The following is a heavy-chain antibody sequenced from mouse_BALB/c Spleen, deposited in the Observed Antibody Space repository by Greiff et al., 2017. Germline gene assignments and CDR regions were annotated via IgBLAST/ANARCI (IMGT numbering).Heavy chain of an antibody. CDR3: ARCGYDARGYAMDY. D-gene: IGHD2-2*01. Sequence: VQLKQSGPELVKPGASVKIPCKASGYTFTDYNMDWVKQSHGKSLEWIGDINPNNGGTIYNQKFKGKATLTVDKSSSTAYMELRSLTSEDTAVYYCARCGYDARGYAMDYWGQGTSVTVSS. V-gene: IGHV1-18*01. J-gene: IGHJ4*01. CDR1: GYTFTDYN. CDR2: INPNNGGT.